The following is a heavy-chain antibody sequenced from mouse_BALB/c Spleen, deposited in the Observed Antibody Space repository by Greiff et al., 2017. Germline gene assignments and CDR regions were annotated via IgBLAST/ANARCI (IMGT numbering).Heavy chain of an antibody. V-gene: IGHV3-8*02. CDR1: GDSITSGY. CDR3: AFTTVVAYAMDY. D-gene: IGHD1-1*01. Sequence: EVKLVESGPSLVKPSQTLSLTCSVTGDSITSGYWNWIRKFPGNKLEYMGYISYSGSTHYNPSLKSRITITRDTSKNQYYLQLNSVTTEDTATYYCAFTTVVAYAMDYWGQGTSVTVSS. J-gene: IGHJ4*01. CDR2: ISYSGST.